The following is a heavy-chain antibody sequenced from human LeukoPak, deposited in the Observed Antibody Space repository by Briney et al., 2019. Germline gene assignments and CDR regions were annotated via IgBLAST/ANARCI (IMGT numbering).Heavy chain of an antibody. V-gene: IGHV3-7*01. CDR2: INQDGSER. J-gene: IGHJ2*01. Sequence: PGGSLGLSCAASGFTFTTYWMSWVRQAPGKGLEWVAIINQDGSERYYVDSVKGRFTISRDNAKNSLFLQMNTLRADDTAVYYCARDKLVGATTGSYFDLWGRGALVTVSS. CDR3: ARDKLVGATTGSYFDL. CDR1: GFTFTTYW. D-gene: IGHD1-26*01.